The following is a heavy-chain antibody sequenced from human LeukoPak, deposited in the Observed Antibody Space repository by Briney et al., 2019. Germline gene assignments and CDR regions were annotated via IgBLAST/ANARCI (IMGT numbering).Heavy chain of an antibody. CDR3: ARETIQLDAFDI. D-gene: IGHD5-18*01. J-gene: IGHJ3*02. CDR1: GGSFSGYY. CDR2: IYYSGST. Sequence: ETLXLTXAXYGGSFSGYYWSWIRQPPGKGLEWIGYIYYSGSTNYNPSLKSRVTISVDTSKNQFSLKLSSVTAADTAVYYCARETIQLDAFDIWGQGTMVTVSS. V-gene: IGHV4-59*01.